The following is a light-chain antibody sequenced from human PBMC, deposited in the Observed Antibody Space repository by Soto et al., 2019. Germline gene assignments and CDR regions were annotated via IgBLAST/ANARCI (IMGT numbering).Light chain of an antibody. J-gene: IGKJ1*01. V-gene: IGKV3-15*01. Sequence: EIVMTQSPATLSVSPGERAALSCRASQSVTSNLAWYQQKPGQAPRLLIYGASTRATGIPARFSGSGSGTDFTLTISSLQSEDFALYYCQQYGSSPPWTFGQGTKV. CDR1: QSVTSN. CDR3: QQYGSSPPWT. CDR2: GAS.